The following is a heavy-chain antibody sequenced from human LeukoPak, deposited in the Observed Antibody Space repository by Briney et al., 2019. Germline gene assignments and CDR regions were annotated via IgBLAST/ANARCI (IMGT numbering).Heavy chain of an antibody. Sequence: ASVKVSCKASGGTFSSYAISWVRQAPGQGLEWMGRIIPIFGTANYAQKFQGRVTITTDESTSTAYMELSSLRSEDTAVYYCAREALGDIVVVVAATPDAFDIWGQGTMVTVSS. CDR1: GGTFSSYA. V-gene: IGHV1-69*05. CDR3: AREALGDIVVVVAATPDAFDI. CDR2: IIPIFGTA. J-gene: IGHJ3*02. D-gene: IGHD2-15*01.